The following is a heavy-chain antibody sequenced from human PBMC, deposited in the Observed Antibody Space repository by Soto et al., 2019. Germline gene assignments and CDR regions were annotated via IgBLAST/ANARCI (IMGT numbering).Heavy chain of an antibody. V-gene: IGHV4-59*01. J-gene: IGHJ4*02. D-gene: IGHD5-12*01. CDR1: GHSIIAYA. CDR2: IHYNGNT. CDR3: AREGNLGRWLQPLDF. Sequence: PXXTLSLPYTVSGHSIIAYAVSWVLQPPGKGLEWIGNIHYNGNTKYNPSLKSRVSMSVDTSKNQFSLRLISVTAADTAKYFCAREGNLGRWLQPLDFWGQGNLVTVSS.